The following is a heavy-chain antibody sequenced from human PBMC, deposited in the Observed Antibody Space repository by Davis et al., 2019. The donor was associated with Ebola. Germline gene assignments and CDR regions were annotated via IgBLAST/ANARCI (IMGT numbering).Heavy chain of an antibody. Sequence: PGGSLRLSCAASGFIFSSYEMNWVRQAPGKGLEWVSYITSSGRTIYYADSVKGRFTISRDNAKNSLYLQMTSLRAEDTAVYYCARILAYTNTWDGSTYYYYGMDVWGQGTTVTVSS. V-gene: IGHV3-48*03. CDR2: ITSSGRTI. CDR3: ARILAYTNTWDGSTYYYYGMDV. CDR1: GFIFSSYE. D-gene: IGHD6-13*01. J-gene: IGHJ6*02.